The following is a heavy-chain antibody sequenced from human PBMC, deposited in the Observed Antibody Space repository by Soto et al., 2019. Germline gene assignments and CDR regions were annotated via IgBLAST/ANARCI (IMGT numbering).Heavy chain of an antibody. J-gene: IGHJ6*02. Sequence: ASVKVSCKASGYTFTGYYMHWVRQAPGQGLELMGWINPNSGGTNYAQKFQGWVTMTRDTSISTAYMELSRLRSDDTAVYYCAREWSGSYQLGMDVWGQGTTVTVSS. CDR1: GYTFTGYY. CDR2: INPNSGGT. D-gene: IGHD1-26*01. V-gene: IGHV1-2*04. CDR3: AREWSGSYQLGMDV.